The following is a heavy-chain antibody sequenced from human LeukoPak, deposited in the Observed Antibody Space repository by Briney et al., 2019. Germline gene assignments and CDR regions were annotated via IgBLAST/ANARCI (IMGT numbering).Heavy chain of an antibody. J-gene: IGHJ5*02. CDR2: INPNSGGT. Sequence: ASVKVSCKASGDNFSGYYIHWVRQAPGQGPEWMGGINPNSGGTKYAQKFQGRVTMTRDTSMRTAYMEVSRLRSDDTAVYYCARDGYHDVLTGYSRNWFDPWGEGTLVTVSS. CDR3: ARDGYHDVLTGYSRNWFDP. D-gene: IGHD3-9*01. V-gene: IGHV1-2*02. CDR1: GDNFSGYY.